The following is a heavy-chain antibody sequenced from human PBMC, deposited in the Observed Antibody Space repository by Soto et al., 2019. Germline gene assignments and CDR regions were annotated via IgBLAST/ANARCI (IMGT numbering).Heavy chain of an antibody. Sequence: QGQLVESGGGVVQPGRSLTLSCTASGFIFINYGMHWVRQAPGKGLEWLAVISYDGMNKYSADSAKGRFIISRDNAKNTLYLRISSLRHEDTAAYFCAKDRDVYGGQTGTYYGMDVWGQGTTVTVSS. D-gene: IGHD4-17*01. CDR3: AKDRDVYGGQTGTYYGMDV. CDR1: GFIFINYG. J-gene: IGHJ6*02. CDR2: ISYDGMNK. V-gene: IGHV3-30*18.